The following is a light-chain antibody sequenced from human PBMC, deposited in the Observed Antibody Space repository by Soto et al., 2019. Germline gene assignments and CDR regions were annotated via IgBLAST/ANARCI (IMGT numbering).Light chain of an antibody. CDR3: QQYGSSPRFT. CDR1: QSVSSSY. J-gene: IGKJ3*01. CDR2: GAS. Sequence: EIVLTQSPGTLSLSPGERATLSCRASQSVSSSYLAWYQQKPGQAPRLLIYGASSRATGIPDRFSGSGSGTDFTLTISRLEPEAFAVYYCQQYGSSPRFTFDPGTKVDIK. V-gene: IGKV3-20*01.